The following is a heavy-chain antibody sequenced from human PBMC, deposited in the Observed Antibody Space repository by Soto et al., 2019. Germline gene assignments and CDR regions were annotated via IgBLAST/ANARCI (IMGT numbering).Heavy chain of an antibody. V-gene: IGHV4-59*01. CDR3: ARIGRPFYYYDSSGYYYGAFDI. CDR2: IYYSGST. Sequence: PSETLSLTCTVSGGSISSYYWSWIRQPPGKGLEWIGYIYYSGSTNYNPSLKSRVTISVDTSKNQFSLKLSSVTAADTAVYYCARIGRPFYYYDSSGYYYGAFDIWGQGTMVTVS. J-gene: IGHJ3*02. CDR1: GGSISSYY. D-gene: IGHD3-22*01.